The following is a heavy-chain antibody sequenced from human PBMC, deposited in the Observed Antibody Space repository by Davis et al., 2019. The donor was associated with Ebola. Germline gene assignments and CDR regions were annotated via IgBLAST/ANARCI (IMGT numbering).Heavy chain of an antibody. V-gene: IGHV3-23*01. CDR1: GFTFSSYA. CDR3: ARDGPHYDIDV. CDR2: IVGGGGDRT. Sequence: GESLKISCATSGFTFSSYAMNWVRQAPGKGLEWVSSIVGGGGDRTFYADSVKGRFIISRDDSASTVYLQMNSLRAEDTAVYFCARDGPHYDIDVWGQGTLVTVSS. D-gene: IGHD3-22*01. J-gene: IGHJ4*02.